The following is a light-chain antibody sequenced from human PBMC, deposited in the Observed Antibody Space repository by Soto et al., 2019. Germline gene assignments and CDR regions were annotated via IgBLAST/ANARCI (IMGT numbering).Light chain of an antibody. Sequence: QSVLTQPPSPSVSPGPSVTISCTGTSRDVGGYNYVSWYQQRPGNAPKLMIYEVSKRPSGVPDRFSGSKSGNTASLTASGLQAEDAADYYLSAYGGSNNVVFGGGTKLTVL. CDR1: SRDVGGYNY. CDR3: SAYGGSNNVV. V-gene: IGLV2-8*01. J-gene: IGLJ3*02. CDR2: EVS.